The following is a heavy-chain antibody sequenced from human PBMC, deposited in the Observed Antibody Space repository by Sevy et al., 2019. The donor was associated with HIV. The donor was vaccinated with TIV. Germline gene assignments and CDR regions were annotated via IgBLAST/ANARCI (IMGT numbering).Heavy chain of an antibody. J-gene: IGHJ4*02. CDR2: ISYDGSNK. D-gene: IGHD1-26*01. CDR3: ARSSGSYSYFDY. V-gene: IGHV3-30-3*01. Sequence: GGSLRLSCAASGFTFSSYAMHWVRQAPGKGLEWVAVISYDGSNKYYAYSVKGRFTISRDNSKNTLYLQMNSLRAEDTAVYYCARSSGSYSYFDYWGQGTLVTVSS. CDR1: GFTFSSYA.